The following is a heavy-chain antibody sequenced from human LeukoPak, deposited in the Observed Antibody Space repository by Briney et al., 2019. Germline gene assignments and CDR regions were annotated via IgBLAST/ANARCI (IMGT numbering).Heavy chain of an antibody. CDR1: GFTFSSYV. Sequence: PGGSLRLSCAASGFTFSSYVMHWVRQAPGKGLEWVAIISYDGSNEYYADSVKGRFTISRDNSKNTLYLQMNSLRAADTAVYYCARRSRDGWYFDYWGQGTLVTVSS. J-gene: IGHJ4*02. CDR2: ISYDGSNE. V-gene: IGHV3-30*04. D-gene: IGHD5-24*01. CDR3: ARRSRDGWYFDY.